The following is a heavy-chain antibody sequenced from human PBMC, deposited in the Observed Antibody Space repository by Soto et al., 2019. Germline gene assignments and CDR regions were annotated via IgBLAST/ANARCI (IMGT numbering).Heavy chain of an antibody. V-gene: IGHV4-39*01. CDR2: IYHSGST. D-gene: IGHD2-15*01. CDR3: ARRVGSCSGNSCNGWFDP. Sequence: SETLSLTCSVSGDSISKTTSYWGWIRQPPGKGLEWIGTIYHSGSTYYNPSLMSRVTLSVDKSKNQFSLKLNSVTAADTAVYYCARRVGSCSGNSCNGWFDPCGQGTLVTVSS. CDR1: GDSISKTTSY. J-gene: IGHJ5*02.